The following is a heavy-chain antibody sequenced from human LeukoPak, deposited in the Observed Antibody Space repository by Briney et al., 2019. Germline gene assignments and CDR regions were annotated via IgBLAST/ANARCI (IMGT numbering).Heavy chain of an antibody. D-gene: IGHD5/OR15-5a*01. CDR1: GFTFSTYA. V-gene: IGHV3-23*01. CDR3: AKSTTIRFFDY. J-gene: IGHJ4*02. Sequence: GGSLRLSCAASGFTFSTYAMSWVRQAPGKGLEWVSTISSGGGSTYYADSVKGRFTISRDNSKNTLYLQMDSLRAEDTAIYYCAKSTTIRFFDYWGQGTLVTVSS. CDR2: ISSGGGST.